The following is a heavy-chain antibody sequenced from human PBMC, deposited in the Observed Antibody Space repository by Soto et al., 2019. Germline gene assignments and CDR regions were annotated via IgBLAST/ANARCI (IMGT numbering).Heavy chain of an antibody. CDR1: GFILATHP. CDR2: ITGSGIYT. Sequence: VQLVESGGGLVKPGGSLRLSCAASGFILATHPINWVRQAPGKGLEWVSSITGSGIYTRYAGSVKGRVTKSRNNAKASLYLQMTSLGAEETAVYNCVKEGNRNYNEYDAYWGQGTLVNVSS. D-gene: IGHD4-4*01. J-gene: IGHJ4*02. CDR3: VKEGNRNYNEYDAY. V-gene: IGHV3-21*02.